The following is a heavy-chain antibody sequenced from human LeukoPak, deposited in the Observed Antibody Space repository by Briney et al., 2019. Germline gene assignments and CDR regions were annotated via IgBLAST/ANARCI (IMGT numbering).Heavy chain of an antibody. CDR1: GYSISSGYY. Sequence: PSETLSLTXAVSGYSISSGYYWSWIRQPAGKGLEWIGRIYTSGSTNYNPSLKSRVTISVDASKNQFSLKLSSVTAADTAVYYCARRELLDAFDIWGQGTMVTVSS. J-gene: IGHJ3*02. V-gene: IGHV4-61*02. D-gene: IGHD1-26*01. CDR2: IYTSGST. CDR3: ARRELLDAFDI.